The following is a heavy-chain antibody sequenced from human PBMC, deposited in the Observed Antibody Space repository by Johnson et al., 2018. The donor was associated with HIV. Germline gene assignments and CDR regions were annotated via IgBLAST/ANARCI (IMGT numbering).Heavy chain of an antibody. CDR1: GFTFSSYP. CDR3: ASSQGSGEGAFDI. V-gene: IGHV3-30*04. D-gene: IGHD2-21*01. CDR2: ISYDGSNK. Sequence: VQLVESGGGVVQPGRSLRLSCAVSGFTFSSYPMHWVRQAPGKGLEWVAVISYDGSNKYYADSVEGRFTIYRDNARNSLYLQMNSLRAEDTAVYFCASSQGSGEGAFDIWGQGTMVTVSS. J-gene: IGHJ3*02.